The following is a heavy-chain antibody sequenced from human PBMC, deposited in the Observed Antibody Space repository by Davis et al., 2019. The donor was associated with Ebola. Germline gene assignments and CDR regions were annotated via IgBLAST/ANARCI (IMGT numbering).Heavy chain of an antibody. CDR2: IYSSGNT. V-gene: IGHV4-59*01. CDR1: GGSIRSYY. Sequence: PSETLSLTCNVSGGSIRSYYWSWIRQPPGTGLEWIGYIYSSGNTNYSPSLKSRVIISVDTSKNQFSLNLSSVTAADTAVYYCARGLDAFDFWGQGTMVTVSS. CDR3: ARGLDAFDF. J-gene: IGHJ3*01.